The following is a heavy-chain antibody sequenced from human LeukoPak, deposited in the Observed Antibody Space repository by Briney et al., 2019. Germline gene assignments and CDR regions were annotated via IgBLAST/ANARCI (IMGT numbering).Heavy chain of an antibody. D-gene: IGHD3-16*01. CDR3: TRDRAYKTFDY. J-gene: IGHJ4*02. V-gene: IGHV3-7*04. Sequence: GGSLRLSCAASGFTFSSSWMTWVRQAPGKGLEWVAVIRPDGSEAAYVDSVIGRFTISRDNAKNSLFLQMISLRVEDTAAYYCTRDRAYKTFDYWGQGALVTVSS. CDR2: IRPDGSEA. CDR1: GFTFSSSW.